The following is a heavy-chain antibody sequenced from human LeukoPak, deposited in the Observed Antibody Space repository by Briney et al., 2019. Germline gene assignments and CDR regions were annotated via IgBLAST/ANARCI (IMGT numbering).Heavy chain of an antibody. J-gene: IGHJ6*02. CDR1: GGSISSYY. CDR3: ARHAAHRITIFGVGFYYYGMDV. CDR2: IYTSGST. D-gene: IGHD3-3*01. V-gene: IGHV4-4*07. Sequence: SETLSLTCTVSGGSISSYYWSWIRQPAGKGLEWIGRIYTSGSTNYNPSLKSRVTMSVDTSKNQFSLKLSSVTAADTAVYYCARHAAHRITIFGVGFYYYGMDVWGQGTTVTVSS.